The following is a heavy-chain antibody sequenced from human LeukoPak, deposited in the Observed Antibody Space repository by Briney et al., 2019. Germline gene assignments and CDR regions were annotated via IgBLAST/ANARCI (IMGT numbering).Heavy chain of an antibody. J-gene: IGHJ5*02. D-gene: IGHD2-15*01. CDR2: IYHSGST. Sequence: SETLSLTCAVSGGSISSGGYSWSWIRQPPGKGLEWIGYIYHSGSTYYNPSLKSRVTISVDRSKNQFSLKLSSETAADTAVYYCARGRLYCSGGSCYSCWFDPWGQGTLVSVSS. V-gene: IGHV4-30-2*01. CDR3: ARGRLYCSGGSCYSCWFDP. CDR1: GGSISSGGYS.